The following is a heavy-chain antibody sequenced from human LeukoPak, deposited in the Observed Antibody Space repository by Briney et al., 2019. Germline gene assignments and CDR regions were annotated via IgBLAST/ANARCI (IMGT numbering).Heavy chain of an antibody. D-gene: IGHD6-25*01. CDR3: ARDSPRLPTLYYFDY. V-gene: IGHV1-18*04. CDR2: ISAYNGNT. CDR1: GYTFTSYG. J-gene: IGHJ4*02. Sequence: ASVKVSCKASGYTFTSYGISWVRQAPGQGLEWMGWISAYNGNTNYAQKLQGRVTMTTVTSTSTAYMELRSLRSDDTAVYYCARDSPRLPTLYYFDYWGQGTLVTVSS.